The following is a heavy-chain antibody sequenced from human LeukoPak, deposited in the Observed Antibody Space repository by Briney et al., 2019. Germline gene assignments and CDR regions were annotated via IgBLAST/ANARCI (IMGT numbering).Heavy chain of an antibody. CDR2: ISGSGGST. V-gene: IGHV3-23*01. J-gene: IGHJ6*02. CDR1: GFTFSSYA. D-gene: IGHD2-15*01. CDR3: AKDSEVGYCSGGSCYSFQLYGMDV. Sequence: GGSLRLSCAASGFTFSSYAMSWVRQAPGKGLEWVSAISGSGGSTYYADSVKGRFTISRDNSKNTLYLQMNSLRAEDTAVYYCAKDSEVGYCSGGSCYSFQLYGMDVWGQGTTVTVSS.